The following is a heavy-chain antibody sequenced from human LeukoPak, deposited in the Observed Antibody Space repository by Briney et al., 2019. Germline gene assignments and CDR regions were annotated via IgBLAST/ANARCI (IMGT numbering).Heavy chain of an antibody. D-gene: IGHD4-17*01. CDR1: GYTFTDYY. J-gene: IGHJ3*01. Sequence: GASVKVSCKASGYTFTDYYIQWVRQAPGQGLEWLGWINPNNGGIKYAQKFQGRFTVTRDTSISTAYMELNDLRSDDTAVYYCARRSGGTTTVNDGFEVSGQGTMVTVSS. V-gene: IGHV1-2*02. CDR3: ARRSGGTTTVNDGFEV. CDR2: INPNNGGI.